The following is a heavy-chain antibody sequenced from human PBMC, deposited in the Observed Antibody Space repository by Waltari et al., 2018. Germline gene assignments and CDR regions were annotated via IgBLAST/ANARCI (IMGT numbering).Heavy chain of an antibody. CDR1: GFPFRRSW. V-gene: IGHV3-7*01. CDR2: IKEDGSEG. D-gene: IGHD3-3*01. CDR3: ATVEWYRMDY. Sequence: EVQLVESGGGLVQPRGSLRISCAASGFPFRRSWMTWVRQAPGKGLEWVANIKEDGSEGYYVDSVKGRFTISRDNTKNALFLQMNSLRAEDTAAYYCATVEWYRMDYWGQGTLVTVSS. J-gene: IGHJ4*02.